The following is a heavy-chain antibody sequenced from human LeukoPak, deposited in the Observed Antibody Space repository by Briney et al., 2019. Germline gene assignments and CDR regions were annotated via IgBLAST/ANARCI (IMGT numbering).Heavy chain of an antibody. Sequence: ASVKVSFKASVYTFSTYYMHWVRQTPGQGGDGMGIINPNSESTSYTQKFQGRVTMTRDTSTSTVYMELSRLRSEDTAVYYCARRGSGYDFDYWGQGTLVTVSS. D-gene: IGHD5-12*01. CDR1: VYTFSTYY. J-gene: IGHJ4*02. V-gene: IGHV1-46*01. CDR3: ARRGSGYDFDY. CDR2: INPNSEST.